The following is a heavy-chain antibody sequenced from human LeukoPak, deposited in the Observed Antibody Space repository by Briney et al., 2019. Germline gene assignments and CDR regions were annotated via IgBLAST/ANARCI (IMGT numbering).Heavy chain of an antibody. D-gene: IGHD1-1*01. CDR1: GGSISSGGYY. CDR2: IYYSGNT. CDR3: AAERLKANIDY. V-gene: IGHV4-31*03. Sequence: PSETLSLTCTVSGGSISSGGYYWTWIRQHPGKGLEWIGYIYYSGNTYYNPSLKSRVTISVDTSKSQFSLKLNSVTAADTAVYYCAAERLKANIDYWGQGTLVTVSS. J-gene: IGHJ4*02.